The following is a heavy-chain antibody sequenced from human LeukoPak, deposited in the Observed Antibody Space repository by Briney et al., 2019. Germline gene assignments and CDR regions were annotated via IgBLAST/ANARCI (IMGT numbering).Heavy chain of an antibody. CDR3: AKDGTNSSWFYYYYYGMDV. V-gene: IGHV3-23*01. CDR2: ISGSGGST. Sequence: GGPLRLSCAASGFTFSSYAMSWVRQAPGKGLEWVSAISGSGGSTYYADSVKGRFTISRDNSKNTLYLQMNSLRAEDTAVYYCAKDGTNSSWFYYYYYGMDVWGQGTTVTVSS. J-gene: IGHJ6*02. CDR1: GFTFSSYA. D-gene: IGHD6-13*01.